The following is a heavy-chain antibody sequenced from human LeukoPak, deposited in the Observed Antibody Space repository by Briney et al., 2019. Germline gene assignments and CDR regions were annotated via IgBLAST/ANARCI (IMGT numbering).Heavy chain of an antibody. V-gene: IGHV4-59*08. CDR1: GGSIISYY. CDR2: IYDSGST. D-gene: IGHD3-10*01. J-gene: IGHJ4*02. Sequence: SETLSLTCTVSGGSIISYYWTWIRQPPGKGLECIGYIYDSGSTNYNPSLKSRVTISVDTPKNQFSLKLSSVTAADTAVYYCARRSRGNGSLDYWGQGTLVTVSS. CDR3: ARRSRGNGSLDY.